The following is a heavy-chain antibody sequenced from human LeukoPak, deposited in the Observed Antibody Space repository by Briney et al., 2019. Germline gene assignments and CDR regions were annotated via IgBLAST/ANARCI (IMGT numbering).Heavy chain of an antibody. Sequence: GGSLRLSCAASGFTFSSYGMHWVRQAPGKGLEWVAVIWYDGSNKYYAGSVKGRFTISRDNSKNTLYLQMNSLRAEDTAVYYCARSGELWAFDTWGRGTMVTVSS. J-gene: IGHJ3*02. D-gene: IGHD3-16*01. V-gene: IGHV3-33*01. CDR3: ARSGELWAFDT. CDR2: IWYDGSNK. CDR1: GFTFSSYG.